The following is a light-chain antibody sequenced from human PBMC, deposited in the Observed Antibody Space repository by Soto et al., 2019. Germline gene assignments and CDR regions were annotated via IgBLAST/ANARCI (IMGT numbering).Light chain of an antibody. CDR2: EVS. V-gene: IGKV3-15*01. CDR1: ERLTGN. Sequence: EIVLTQSPATLSLYPWARATLSCRASERLTGNVGWYQHRPGEAPWLLIYEVSTRATYIPARFSGRGSRTKFTLTISSLQAEDSAVYYCQQYQELPRTFGQGTKVDI. J-gene: IGKJ1*01. CDR3: QQYQELPRT.